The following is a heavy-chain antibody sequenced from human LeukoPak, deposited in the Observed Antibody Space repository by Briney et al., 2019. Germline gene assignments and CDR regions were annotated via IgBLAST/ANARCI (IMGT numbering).Heavy chain of an antibody. CDR2: IRYDGSNK. D-gene: IGHD3-3*01. Sequence: GGSLRLSCAASGFTFSSYGMHWVRQAPGKGLEWVAFIRYDGSNKYYADSVKGRFTISRDNSKNTLYLQMNSLRAEDTAVYYCARVDFWSGYSIDYWGQGTLVTVSS. CDR1: GFTFSSYG. J-gene: IGHJ4*02. V-gene: IGHV3-30*02. CDR3: ARVDFWSGYSIDY.